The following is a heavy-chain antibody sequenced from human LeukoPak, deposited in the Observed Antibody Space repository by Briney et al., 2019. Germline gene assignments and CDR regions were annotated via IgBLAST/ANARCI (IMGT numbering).Heavy chain of an antibody. Sequence: QSGGSLRLSCAASGFTFSSYAMTWVRQAPGKGLEWVSVISGNGINTYYADAVKGRFTISRDISKNTLYLQMNTLRAEDTAVYYCAKDLGPCNGTSCIPPYHHYHTGVWGKGTTVTVS. CDR2: ISGNGINT. J-gene: IGHJ6*03. CDR1: GFTFSSYA. D-gene: IGHD2-2*01. V-gene: IGHV3-23*01. CDR3: AKDLGPCNGTSCIPPYHHYHTGV.